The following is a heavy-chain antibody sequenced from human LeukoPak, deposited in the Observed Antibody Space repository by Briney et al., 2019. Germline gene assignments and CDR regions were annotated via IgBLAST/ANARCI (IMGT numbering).Heavy chain of an antibody. J-gene: IGHJ6*02. CDR3: ARRANYYYGMDV. D-gene: IGHD1-26*01. CDR1: GGSLSSYY. CDR2: IYYSGST. V-gene: IGHV4-59*01. Sequence: PSETLSLTCTVSGGSLSSYYWSWIRQPPGKGLEWIGYIYYSGSTNYNPSLKSRVTISVDTSKNQFSLKLSSVTAADTAVYYCARRANYYYGMDVWGQGTTVTVSS.